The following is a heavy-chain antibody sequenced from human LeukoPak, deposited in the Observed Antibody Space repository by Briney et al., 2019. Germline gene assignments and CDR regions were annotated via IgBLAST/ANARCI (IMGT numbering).Heavy chain of an antibody. CDR3: AKTKRSYYYYYYMDV. J-gene: IGHJ6*03. CDR2: INWNGGST. V-gene: IGHV3-20*04. D-gene: IGHD1-1*01. CDR1: GFTFDDYG. Sequence: GGSLRLSCAASGFTFDDYGMSWVRQAPGKGLEWVSGINWNGGSTGYADSVKGRFTISRDNAKNSLYLQMNSLRAEDTALYYCAKTKRSYYYYYYMDVWGKGTTVTVSS.